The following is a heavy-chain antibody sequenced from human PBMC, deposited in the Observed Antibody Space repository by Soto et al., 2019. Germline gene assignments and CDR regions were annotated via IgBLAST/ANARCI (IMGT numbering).Heavy chain of an antibody. J-gene: IGHJ6*02. CDR1: GGSISSGDYY. CDR3: ARDVRYYDSRSYYYYGMDV. D-gene: IGHD3-22*01. Sequence: SETLSLTCTVSGGSISSGDYYWSWIRQPPGKGLEWIGYIYYSGSTYYNPSLKSRVTISVDTSKNQFSLKLSSVTAADTAVYYCARDVRYYDSRSYYYYGMDVWGQGTTVTVSS. V-gene: IGHV4-30-4*01. CDR2: IYYSGST.